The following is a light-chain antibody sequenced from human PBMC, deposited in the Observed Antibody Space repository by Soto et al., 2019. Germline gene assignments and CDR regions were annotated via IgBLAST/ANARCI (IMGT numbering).Light chain of an antibody. Sequence: DIQMTQSPSSVSASVGDRVTITCRASQGISSWLAWYQQKPEKAPKSVIYDASSLQSGVPSRFSGSGSGTEFTLTINSLQRDDFATYYCQQYNTYSPTWTFGQGTKVDIK. V-gene: IGKV1D-16*01. CDR2: DAS. CDR3: QQYNTYSPTWT. J-gene: IGKJ1*01. CDR1: QGISSW.